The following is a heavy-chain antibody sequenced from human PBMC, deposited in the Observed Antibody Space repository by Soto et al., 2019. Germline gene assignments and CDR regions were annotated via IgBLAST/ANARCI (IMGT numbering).Heavy chain of an antibody. CDR2: INAGNGNT. D-gene: IGHD2-2*01. CDR3: ARESDIVVVPAAYNGFEP. CDR1: GYTFTSYA. V-gene: IGHV1-3*01. Sequence: SVKVSCTASGYTFTSYAMHWVRQAPGQRLEWMGWINAGNGNTKYSQKFQGRVTITRDTSASTAYMELSSLRSEDTAVYYCARESDIVVVPAAYNGFEPWGQGILVTVAS. J-gene: IGHJ5*02.